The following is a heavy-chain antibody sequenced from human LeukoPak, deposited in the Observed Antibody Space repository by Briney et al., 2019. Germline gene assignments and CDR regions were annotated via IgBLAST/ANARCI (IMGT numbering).Heavy chain of an antibody. CDR1: GGSISSSSYY. V-gene: IGHV4-39*07. CDR2: IYYSGST. CDR3: ARVGEYSSSPDAFDI. J-gene: IGHJ3*02. D-gene: IGHD6-6*01. Sequence: SETLSLTCTVSGGSISSSSYYWGWIRQPPGKGLEWIGSIYYSGSTYYNPSLKSRVTISVDTSKNQFSLKLSSVTAADTAVYYCARVGEYSSSPDAFDIWGQGTMVTVSS.